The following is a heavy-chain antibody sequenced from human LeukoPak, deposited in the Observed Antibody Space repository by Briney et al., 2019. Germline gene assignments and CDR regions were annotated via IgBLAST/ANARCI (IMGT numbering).Heavy chain of an antibody. Sequence: GESLKISCKTSGYNFTTYWIGWVRQMPGKGLEWMGVIYPYDSDTRYSPSFEGQVTISADKPISTAYLQWNSLKTSDSAMYYCARHGGGYCRTGSCYLFDPWGQGTLVTVSS. CDR1: GYNFTTYW. D-gene: IGHD2-2*01. CDR2: IYPYDSDT. J-gene: IGHJ5*02. V-gene: IGHV5-51*01. CDR3: ARHGGGYCRTGSCYLFDP.